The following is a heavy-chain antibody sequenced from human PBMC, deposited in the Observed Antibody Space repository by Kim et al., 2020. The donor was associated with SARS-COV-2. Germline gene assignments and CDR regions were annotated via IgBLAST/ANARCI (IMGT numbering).Heavy chain of an antibody. CDR1: GFTFSSYA. CDR2: ISDSGGST. CDR3: AKFFSDSSSWLLYYFDC. Sequence: GGSLRLSCAASGFTFSSYAMSWVRQAPGKGLEWVSDISDSGGSTYYADSVKGRFTISRDNSKNTLYLQMNSLRAEDTTVYFCAKFFSDSSSWLLYYFDCWGQGTLVTVSS. J-gene: IGHJ4*02. D-gene: IGHD6-13*01. V-gene: IGHV3-23*01.